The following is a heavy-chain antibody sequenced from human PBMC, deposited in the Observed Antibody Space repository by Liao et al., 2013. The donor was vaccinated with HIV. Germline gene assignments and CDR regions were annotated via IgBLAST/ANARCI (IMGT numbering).Heavy chain of an antibody. Sequence: QLQLQESGPGLVKPSETLSLTCTVSGGSISSGSYYWSWIRQPAGKGLEWIGRTYTSGSTNYNPSLKSRVTISVDTPKNQFSLKLSSVTAADTAVYYCARTDQYYDFWNGYENWFDPWGQGTLVTVSS. CDR3: ARTDQYYDFWNGYENWFDP. CDR2: TYTSGST. V-gene: IGHV4-61*02. D-gene: IGHD3-3*01. J-gene: IGHJ5*02. CDR1: GGSISSGSYY.